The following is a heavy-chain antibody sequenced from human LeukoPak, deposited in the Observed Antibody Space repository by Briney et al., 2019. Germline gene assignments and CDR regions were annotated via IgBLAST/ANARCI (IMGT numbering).Heavy chain of an antibody. D-gene: IGHD1-26*01. CDR3: ARSGLQWELRRPFDY. CDR2: ISGSGGST. J-gene: IGHJ4*02. V-gene: IGHV3-23*01. CDR1: GYSISSGYY. Sequence: PSETLSLTCIVSGYSISSGYYWDWIRQPPGKRLEWVSAISGSGGSTYYADSVKGRFTISRDNSKNTLYLQMNSLRAEDTAVYYCARSGLQWELRRPFDYWGQGTLVTVSS.